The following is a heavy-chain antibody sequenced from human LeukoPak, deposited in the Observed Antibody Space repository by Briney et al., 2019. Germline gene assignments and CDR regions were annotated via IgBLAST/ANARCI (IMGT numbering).Heavy chain of an antibody. CDR1: GYTFTSYD. D-gene: IGHD3-3*01. Sequence: ASVKVSCKASGYTFTSYDINWVRQATGQGLEWMGWMNPNSGNTGYAQKFQGRVTITRNTSISTAYMELSSLRSEDTAVYYCARVYYDFWSGYLYYFDYWGQGTLVTVSS. V-gene: IGHV1-8*03. J-gene: IGHJ4*02. CDR3: ARVYYDFWSGYLYYFDY. CDR2: MNPNSGNT.